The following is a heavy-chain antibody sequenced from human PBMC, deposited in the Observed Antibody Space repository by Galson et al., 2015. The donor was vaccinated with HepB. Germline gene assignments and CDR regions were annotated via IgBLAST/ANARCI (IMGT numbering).Heavy chain of an antibody. V-gene: IGHV3-53*01. J-gene: IGHJ3*02. CDR3: ARGRNYYDSSGYYNDAFDI. Sequence: SLRLSCAASGFTVSSNYMSWVRQAPGKGLEWVSVIYSGGSTYYADSVKGRFTISRDNSKNTLYLQMNSLRAEDTAVYYCARGRNYYDSSGYYNDAFDIWGQGTMVTVSS. D-gene: IGHD3-22*01. CDR2: IYSGGST. CDR1: GFTVSSNY.